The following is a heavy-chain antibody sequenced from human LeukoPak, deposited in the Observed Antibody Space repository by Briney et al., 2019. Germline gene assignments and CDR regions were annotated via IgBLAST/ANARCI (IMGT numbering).Heavy chain of an antibody. Sequence: GRSLRLSCAASGFTFSSYAVHWVRQAPGKGLEWVAVISYDGSNKYYVDSVKGRFTISRDNSKNTLYLQMNSLRAEDTAVYYCARGGSNPEQAAAADYWGQGTLVTVSS. CDR3: ARGGSNPEQAAAADY. J-gene: IGHJ4*02. D-gene: IGHD6-13*01. CDR1: GFTFSSYA. CDR2: ISYDGSNK. V-gene: IGHV3-30-3*01.